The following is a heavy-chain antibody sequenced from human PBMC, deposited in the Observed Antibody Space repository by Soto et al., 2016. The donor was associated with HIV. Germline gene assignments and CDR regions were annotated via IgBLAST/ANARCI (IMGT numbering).Heavy chain of an antibody. CDR3: VENGDLHDFLLFDY. J-gene: IGHJ4*02. CDR1: GFSFSNYW. V-gene: IGHV3-7*02. CDR2: INQDGSE. D-gene: IGHD2-21*02. Sequence: EVQLVESGGGLVQPGGSLRLSCAASGFSFSNYWMTWVRQVPGKGLEWVANINQDGSENLYGLYEGPIHHLQRQRQQLTISAMNGLRADDTAVYFXVENGDLHDFLLFDYWGQGSWSRLL.